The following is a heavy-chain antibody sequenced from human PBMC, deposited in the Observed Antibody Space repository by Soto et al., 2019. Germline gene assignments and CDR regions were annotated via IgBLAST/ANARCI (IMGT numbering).Heavy chain of an antibody. CDR1: GFTFSDHY. J-gene: IGHJ4*02. V-gene: IGHV3-72*01. CDR2: TRNKANSYTT. CDR3: ARVIVGSSWDFFDY. Sequence: GSLRLSCAASGFTFSDHYMDWVRQAPGKGLEWVGRTRNKANSYTTEYAASVKGRFTISRDDSKNSLYLQMNSLKTEDTAVYYCARVIVGSSWDFFDYWGQGTLVTVSS. D-gene: IGHD6-13*01.